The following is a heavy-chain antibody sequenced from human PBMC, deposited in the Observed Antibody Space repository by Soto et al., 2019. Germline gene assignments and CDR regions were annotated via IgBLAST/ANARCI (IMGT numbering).Heavy chain of an antibody. J-gene: IGHJ4*02. D-gene: IGHD2-21*01. V-gene: IGHV3-48*03. CDR2: INSGGGTK. Sequence: EVQLVESGGGLVQPGGSLRLSCAASGFTFSHYGMNWARQAPGRGLEWVTHINSGGGTKSYSDSVKGRFTISRDDAKNTLYLQVNSLRADDTAIYYCARDPEGINDFDYWGQGTLVTVSS. CDR1: GFTFSHYG. CDR3: ARDPEGINDFDY.